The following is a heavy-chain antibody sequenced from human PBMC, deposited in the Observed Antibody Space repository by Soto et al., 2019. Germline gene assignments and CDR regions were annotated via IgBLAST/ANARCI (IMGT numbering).Heavy chain of an antibody. Sequence: SETLSLTCTVSGGSIISDGYYWSWIRKHPGKGLEWIGYIYYSGSTYYNPSLKSRVTISVDTSKNQFSLKLSSVTAADTAVYYCARAEEMPTGWFDPWGQGTLVTVSS. J-gene: IGHJ5*02. D-gene: IGHD4-17*01. V-gene: IGHV4-31*03. CDR2: IYYSGST. CDR3: ARAEEMPTGWFDP. CDR1: GGSIISDGYY.